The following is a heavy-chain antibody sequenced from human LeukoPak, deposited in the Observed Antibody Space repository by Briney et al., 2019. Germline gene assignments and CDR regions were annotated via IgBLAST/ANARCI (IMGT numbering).Heavy chain of an antibody. Sequence: SETLSLTCTVSGGSISSYYWSWIRQPPGKGLEWIGYIYYSGSTNYNPSLKSRVTISVDTSKNQFSLKLSSVTAADTAVCYCARTYYDFWSGPEAFDIWGQGTMVTVSS. J-gene: IGHJ3*02. D-gene: IGHD3-3*01. CDR2: IYYSGST. V-gene: IGHV4-59*01. CDR3: ARTYYDFWSGPEAFDI. CDR1: GGSISSYY.